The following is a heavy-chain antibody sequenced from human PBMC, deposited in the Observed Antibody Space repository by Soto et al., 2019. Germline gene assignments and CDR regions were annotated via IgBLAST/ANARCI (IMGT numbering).Heavy chain of an antibody. CDR2: IFHTGST. Sequence: SETLSLTCTVSGGSISSNYWSWIRQPPGKGLEWIGYIFHTGSTTSNPPLNRRVTMPVATSKDQSSLNLSLVPAAATAAYYCARVDYAFWSGSSPSYYGMDVWGQGTTVTVSS. V-gene: IGHV4-59*01. J-gene: IGHJ6*02. CDR3: ARVDYAFWSGSSPSYYGMDV. D-gene: IGHD3-3*01. CDR1: GGSISSNY.